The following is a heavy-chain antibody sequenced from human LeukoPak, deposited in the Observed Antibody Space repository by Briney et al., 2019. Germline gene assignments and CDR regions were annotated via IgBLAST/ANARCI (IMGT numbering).Heavy chain of an antibody. Sequence: SETLSLTCTVSGGSISSYYWSWIRQPPGKGLEWIGYIYYSGSTNYNPSLKSRVTISVDTSKNQFSLQLNSVTPEDTAVYYCARGAGEIDYWGQGTLVTVSS. D-gene: IGHD4/OR15-4a*01. CDR1: GGSISSYY. J-gene: IGHJ4*02. V-gene: IGHV4-59*12. CDR2: IYYSGST. CDR3: ARGAGEIDY.